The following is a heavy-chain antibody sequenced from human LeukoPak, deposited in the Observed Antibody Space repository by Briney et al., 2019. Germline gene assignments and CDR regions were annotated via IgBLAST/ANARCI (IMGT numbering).Heavy chain of an antibody. CDR1: GWSVNTYW. D-gene: IGHD1-26*01. CDR3: ARGPSHSGSYFVY. V-gene: IGHV3-74*03. CDR2: ISSDGSRT. J-gene: IGHJ4*02. Sequence: CGSLRVSCAASGWSVNTYWMYGVRQGSGKGLVGASRISSDGSRTEYADSVEGRFTISRDNAKNTLYLQMDSLSAEDTAVYYCARGPSHSGSYFVYWGQGTLVTVSS.